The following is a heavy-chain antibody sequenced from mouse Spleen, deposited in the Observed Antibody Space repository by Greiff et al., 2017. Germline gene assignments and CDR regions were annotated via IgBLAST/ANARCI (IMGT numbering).Heavy chain of an antibody. D-gene: IGHD4-1*01. CDR1: GFSLTSYG. CDR3: ARMRTGTRAMDY. J-gene: IGHJ4*01. Sequence: VQLQQSGPGLVAPSQSLSITCTVSGFSLTSYGVHWVRQPPGKGLEWLVVIWSDGSTTYNSALKSRLSISKDNSKSQVFLKMNSLQTDDTAMYYCARMRTGTRAMDYWGQGTSVTVSS. V-gene: IGHV2-6*02. CDR2: IWSDGST.